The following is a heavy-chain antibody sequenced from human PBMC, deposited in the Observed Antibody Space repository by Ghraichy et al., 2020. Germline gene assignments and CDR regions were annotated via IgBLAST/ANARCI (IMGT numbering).Heavy chain of an antibody. D-gene: IGHD2/OR15-2a*01. CDR1: GFNFTSSW. V-gene: IGHV3-7*03. CDR2: IRPDGSET. J-gene: IGHJ6*02. Sequence: GGSLRLSCAASGFNFTSSWMNWVRQAPGKGLEWVAGIRPDGSETWHVDSVTGRFYLSRDNARNSLYMEMNSLRAEDTAFHYCARDRAFKCFDVWGQGAMFAVSS. CDR3: ARDRAFKCFDV.